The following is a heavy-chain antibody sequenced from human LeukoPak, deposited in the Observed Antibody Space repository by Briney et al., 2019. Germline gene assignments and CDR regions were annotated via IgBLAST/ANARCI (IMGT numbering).Heavy chain of an antibody. CDR2: IKEDGSEK. CDR3: AKGGPWTINPHLDY. J-gene: IGHJ4*02. Sequence: GGSLRLSCAASGFTFSSYWMSWVRQAPGEGLEWVANIKEDGSEKYYVDSVKGRFTISRDNAKNSLYLQMNSLRAEDTAVYYCAKGGPWTINPHLDYWGQGTLVTVSS. V-gene: IGHV3-7*01. D-gene: IGHD3/OR15-3a*01. CDR1: GFTFSSYW.